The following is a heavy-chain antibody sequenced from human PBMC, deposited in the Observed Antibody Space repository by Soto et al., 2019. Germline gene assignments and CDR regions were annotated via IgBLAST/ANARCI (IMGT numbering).Heavy chain of an antibody. CDR2: IVVGSGKT. Sequence: SVKVSCKASGFTFSSSAIQWVRQARGQPLEWIGWIVVGSGKTDYTHNLQARVTITRDKSTSTAYMELSGLRSEDTAVYYCADTFDSGSYDFGGHTWWGQGTLVTVSS. CDR1: GFTFSSSA. D-gene: IGHD2-21*01. CDR3: ADTFDSGSYDFGGHTW. V-gene: IGHV1-58*02. J-gene: IGHJ4*02.